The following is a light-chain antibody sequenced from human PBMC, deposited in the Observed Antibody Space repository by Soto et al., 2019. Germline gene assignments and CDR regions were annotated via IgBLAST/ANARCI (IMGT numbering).Light chain of an antibody. CDR3: QQYSSYSAWT. V-gene: IGKV1-5*01. CDR2: DAS. CDR1: QSISKW. Sequence: DIQMTQCPSTLSASIGDRVTITCRASQSISKWLAWHQQKPGKAPKLLIYDASSLQSGVPPRFSGSGSGTEFTLTIRSLQPDDIATYYCQQYSSYSAWTFGEGTKVDIK. J-gene: IGKJ1*01.